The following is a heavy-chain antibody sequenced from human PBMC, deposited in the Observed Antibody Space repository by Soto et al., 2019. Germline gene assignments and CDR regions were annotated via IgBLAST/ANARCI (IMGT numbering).Heavy chain of an antibody. D-gene: IGHD2-15*01. CDR1: GGSFSGYY. CDR3: ARVVGAENDAFDI. J-gene: IGHJ3*02. CDR2: INHSGST. Sequence: SETLSLTCAVYGGSFSGYYWSWIRQPPGKGLEWIGEINHSGSTNYNPSPKSRVTISVDTSKNQFSLKLSSVTAADTAVYYCARVVGAENDAFDIWGQGTMVTVSS. V-gene: IGHV4-34*01.